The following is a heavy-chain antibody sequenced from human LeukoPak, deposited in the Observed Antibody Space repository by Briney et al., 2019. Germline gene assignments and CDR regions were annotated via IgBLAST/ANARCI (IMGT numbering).Heavy chain of an antibody. V-gene: IGHV4-59*12. CDR2: MYYSGST. CDR1: GGSISSYY. CDR3: ARESSGWYDYYYYYMDV. Sequence: SETLSLTCTVSGGSISSYYWSWIRQPPGKGLEWIGYMYYSGSTNYNPSLKSRVTISIDTSKNQFSLKLTSVTAADTAVYYCARESSGWYDYYYYYMDVWGKGTTVTVSS. D-gene: IGHD6-19*01. J-gene: IGHJ6*03.